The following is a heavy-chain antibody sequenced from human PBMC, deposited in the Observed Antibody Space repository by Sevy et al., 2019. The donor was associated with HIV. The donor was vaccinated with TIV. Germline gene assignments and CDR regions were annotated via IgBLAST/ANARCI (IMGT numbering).Heavy chain of an antibody. CDR1: GFTFDVYA. V-gene: IGHV3-9*01. D-gene: IGHD2-2*01. CDR2: ISSNSATV. CDR3: AKGHAFSTYAALEY. J-gene: IGHJ4*02. Sequence: GGSLRLSCAASGFTFDVYAMSWVRQVPGKGLEWVATISSNSATVNYVDSVKGRFTISRDNAKNSLYLQMNSLRPEDTAFYYCAKGHAFSTYAALEYWGQGALVTVSS.